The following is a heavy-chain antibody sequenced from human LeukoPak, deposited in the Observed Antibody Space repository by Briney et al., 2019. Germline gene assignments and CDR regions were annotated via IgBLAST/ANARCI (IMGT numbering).Heavy chain of an antibody. D-gene: IGHD4-23*01. CDR1: GGSITSSSYH. Sequence: PSETLSLTCTVSGGSITSSSYHWGWIRQPPGKGLEWIGSIYFSGSTYYNPSLKSRFTISVDTSKNQFSLKLSSVTAADTAVYYCARCLDYGGNSWTLFDSWGQGTLVTVSS. V-gene: IGHV4-39*01. J-gene: IGHJ4*02. CDR3: ARCLDYGGNSWTLFDS. CDR2: IYFSGST.